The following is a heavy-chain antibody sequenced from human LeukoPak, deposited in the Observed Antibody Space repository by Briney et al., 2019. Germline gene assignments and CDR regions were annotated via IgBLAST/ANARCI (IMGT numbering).Heavy chain of an antibody. V-gene: IGHV3-21*01. CDR1: GFTFSSYS. D-gene: IGHD3-10*01. J-gene: IGHJ3*02. CDR3: ARYHYYASGSNDAFDI. CDR2: ISGSSSYI. Sequence: GGSLRLSCAASGFTFSSYSMNWGRQAPGKGLEWVSSISGSSSYIYYADSVKGRFTISRDNAKNSLYLQMNSLRAEDTAVYYCARYHYYASGSNDAFDIWGQGTMVTVSS.